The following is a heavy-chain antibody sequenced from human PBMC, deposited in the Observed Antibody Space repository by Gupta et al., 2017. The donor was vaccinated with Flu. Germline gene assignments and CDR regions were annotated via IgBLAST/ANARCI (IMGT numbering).Heavy chain of an antibody. V-gene: IGHV3-9*01. CDR3: AKGVPTSRFNAFDI. D-gene: IGHD5-12*01. Sequence: EVQLVESGGGLVQPGRSLRLSCAVSGFTFDDYAMYWVRQAPGKGLEWVSSISWNGGSIDYADSVKGRFTVSRDNAKNSLYLQMNSLRSEDTALYYCAKGVPTSRFNAFDIWGQGTMVTASS. J-gene: IGHJ3*02. CDR1: GFTFDDYA. CDR2: ISWNGGSI.